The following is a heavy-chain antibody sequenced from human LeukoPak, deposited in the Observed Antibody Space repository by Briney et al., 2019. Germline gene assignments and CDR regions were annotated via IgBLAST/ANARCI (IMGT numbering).Heavy chain of an antibody. CDR1: GFTFSSYA. CDR2: ISGSGGST. D-gene: IGHD3-22*01. CDR3: AKDTMIVVVAPFDY. V-gene: IGHV3-23*01. J-gene: IGHJ4*02. Sequence: GGSLRLSCAASGFTFSSYAMSWVRQAPGKGLEWVSAISGSGGSTYYADSVKGRFTISRDNSKNTLYLQMNGLRAEDTAVYYCAKDTMIVVVAPFDYWGQGTLVTVSS.